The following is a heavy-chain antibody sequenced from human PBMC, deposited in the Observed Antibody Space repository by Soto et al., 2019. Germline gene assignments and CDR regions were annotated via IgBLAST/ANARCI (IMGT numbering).Heavy chain of an antibody. CDR2: INPNSGGT. J-gene: IGHJ6*02. CDR3: ARDRIAPVYYYYYGMDV. CDR1: GYTFTGYY. D-gene: IGHD6-13*01. V-gene: IGHV1-2*02. Sequence: ASLKVSCNASGYTFTGYYMHWVRQAPGQGLEWMGWINPNSGGTNYAQKFQGRVTMTRDTSISTAYMELSRLRSDDTAVYYCARDRIAPVYYYYYGMDVWGQVTTVTVPS.